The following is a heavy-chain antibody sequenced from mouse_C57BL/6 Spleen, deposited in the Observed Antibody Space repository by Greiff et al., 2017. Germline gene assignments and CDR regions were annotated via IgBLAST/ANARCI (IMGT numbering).Heavy chain of an antibody. V-gene: IGHV1-50*01. CDR2: IDPSDSYT. CDR3: ARDYSNSSFDY. CDR1: GYTFTSYW. J-gene: IGHJ2*01. Sequence: VQLQQPGAELVKPGASVKLSCKASGYTFTSYWMQWVKQRPGQGLEWIGEIDPSDSYTNYNQKFKGKATLTVDTSSSTAYMQLSSLTSEDSAVYYCARDYSNSSFDYWGQGTTLTVSS. D-gene: IGHD2-5*01.